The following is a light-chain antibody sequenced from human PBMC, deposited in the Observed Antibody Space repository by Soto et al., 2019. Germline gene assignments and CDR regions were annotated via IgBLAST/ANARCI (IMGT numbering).Light chain of an antibody. CDR3: QPAVT. CDR1: QSVSSN. J-gene: IGKJ3*01. V-gene: IGKV3-15*01. Sequence: EIVMTQSPATLSVSPGERATLSCRASQSVSSNLAWYQQKPGQAPRLLIYGASTRATGIPARFSGSGSGTEFTLTISSLQSEDFEVYYCQPAVTFGPGTKVDIK. CDR2: GAS.